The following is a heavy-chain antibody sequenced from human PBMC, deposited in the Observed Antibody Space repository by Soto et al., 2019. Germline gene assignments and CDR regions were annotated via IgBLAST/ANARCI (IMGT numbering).Heavy chain of an antibody. CDR3: ARGPPFLP. CDR2: IYHSGST. V-gene: IGHV4-30-2*01. CDR1: GGSISSGCYS. D-gene: IGHD3-3*02. J-gene: IGHJ5*02. Sequence: PSETLSLTCTVSGGSISSGCYSWSWIRQPPGKGLEWIGYIYHSGSTYYNPSLKSRVTISVDRSKNQFSLKLSSVTAADTAVYYCARGPPFLPWGQGTLVTVSS.